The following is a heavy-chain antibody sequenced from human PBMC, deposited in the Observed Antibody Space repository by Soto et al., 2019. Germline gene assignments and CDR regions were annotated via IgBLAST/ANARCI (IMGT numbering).Heavy chain of an antibody. J-gene: IGHJ4*02. D-gene: IGHD2-15*01. CDR1: GFTFSSYA. V-gene: IGHV3-23*01. Sequence: QPGGSLRLSCAASGFTFSSYAMSWVRQAPGKGLEWVSAISGSGGSTYYADSVKGRFTISRDNSKNTLYLQMNSLRAEDTAVYYCVAIVLVVAAHQPYWGQGTLVTVSS. CDR2: ISGSGGST. CDR3: VAIVLVVAAHQPY.